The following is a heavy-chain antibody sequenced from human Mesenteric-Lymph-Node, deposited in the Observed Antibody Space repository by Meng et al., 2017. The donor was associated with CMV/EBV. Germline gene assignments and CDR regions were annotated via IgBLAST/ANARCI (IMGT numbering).Heavy chain of an antibody. J-gene: IGHJ4*02. D-gene: IGHD5-12*01. CDR1: GGSFSGYY. Sequence: SQTLSLTCAVYGGSFSGYYWSWIRQPPGKGLEWIGEINHSGSTNYNPSLKSRVTISVDTSKNQFSLKLSSVTAADTAVYYCARASGYSGYGNYFDYWGQGTLVTVSS. CDR2: INHSGST. V-gene: IGHV4-34*01. CDR3: ARASGYSGYGNYFDY.